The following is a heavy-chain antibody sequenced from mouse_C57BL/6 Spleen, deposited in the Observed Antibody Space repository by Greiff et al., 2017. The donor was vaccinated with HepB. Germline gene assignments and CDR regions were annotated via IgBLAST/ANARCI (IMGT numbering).Heavy chain of an antibody. CDR1: GFTFSSYA. J-gene: IGHJ3*01. D-gene: IGHD2-3*01. CDR3: GVYDGYFLFAY. Sequence: EVKLMESGGGLVKPGGSLKLSCAASGFTFSSYAMSWVRQTPEKRLEWVATISDGGSYTYYPDNVKGRFTISRDNTKDNLYLQMSHLKSEDTAMYYCGVYDGYFLFAYWGQGTLLTVSA. V-gene: IGHV5-4*03. CDR2: ISDGGSYT.